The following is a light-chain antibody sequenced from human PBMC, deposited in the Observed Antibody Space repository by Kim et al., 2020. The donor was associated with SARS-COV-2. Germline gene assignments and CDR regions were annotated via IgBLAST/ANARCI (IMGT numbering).Light chain of an antibody. V-gene: IGLV6-57*03. CDR3: QSYDISNVI. CDR2: EDS. J-gene: IGLJ2*01. Sequence: GNPVTLSCTRTSGNIADNYVQWYQQRPGSAPTIVIYEDSERPSGVPDRFSGSIDTSSSSASLTISGLKTEDEADYYCQSYDISNVIFGGGTQLTVL. CDR1: SGNIADNY.